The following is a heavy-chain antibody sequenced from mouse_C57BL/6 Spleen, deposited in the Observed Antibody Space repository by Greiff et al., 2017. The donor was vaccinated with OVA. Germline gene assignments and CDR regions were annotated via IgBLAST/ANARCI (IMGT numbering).Heavy chain of an antibody. V-gene: IGHV1-76*01. CDR3: AREGAGTVSDY. Sequence: QVQLKQSGAELVRPGASVKLSCKASGYTFTDYYINWVKQRPGQGLEWIARIYPGSGNTYYNEKFKGKATLTAEKSSSTAYMQLSSLTSEDSAVYFCAREGAGTVSDYWGQGTTLTVSS. CDR2: IYPGSGNT. D-gene: IGHD4-1*01. CDR1: GYTFTDYY. J-gene: IGHJ2*01.